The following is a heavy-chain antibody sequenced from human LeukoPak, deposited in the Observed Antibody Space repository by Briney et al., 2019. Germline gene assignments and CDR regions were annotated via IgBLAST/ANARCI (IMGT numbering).Heavy chain of an antibody. J-gene: IGHJ4*02. CDR2: INPSGGGT. CDR1: GYTFTNYY. CDR3: ATAPIYDFWSGLYYFDY. Sequence: ASVKVSCKASGYTFTNYYMHWVRQAPGQGLEWMGIINPSGGGTTYAQKFQGRVTMTEDTSTDTAYKELSSLRSEDTAVYYCATAPIYDFWSGLYYFDYWGQGTLVTVSS. D-gene: IGHD3-3*01. V-gene: IGHV1-46*01.